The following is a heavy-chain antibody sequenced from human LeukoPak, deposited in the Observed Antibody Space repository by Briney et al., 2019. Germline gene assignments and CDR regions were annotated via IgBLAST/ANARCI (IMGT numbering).Heavy chain of an antibody. D-gene: IGHD6-19*01. V-gene: IGHV4-30-2*01. CDR1: GGSISSGGYY. CDR2: IYHSGST. J-gene: IGHJ2*01. Sequence: PSQTLSLTCTVSGGSISSGGYYWSRIRQPPGKGLEWIGYIYHSGSTYYNPSLKSRVTISVDRSKNQFSLKLSSVTAADTAVYYCARVGAVAGDWYFDLWGRGTLVTVSS. CDR3: ARVGAVAGDWYFDL.